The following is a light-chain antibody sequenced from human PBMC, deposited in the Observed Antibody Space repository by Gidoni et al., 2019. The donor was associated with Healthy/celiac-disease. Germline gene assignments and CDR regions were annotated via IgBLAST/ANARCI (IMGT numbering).Light chain of an antibody. CDR1: SSNIGAGYD. V-gene: IGLV1-40*01. Sequence: QSVLTPPPSVSGAPGQGVTISCTGSSSNIGAGYDVHWYQQLPGTAPKLLIYGNSNRPSGVPDRFSGSKSGTSASLAITGLQAEDEADYYCQSYDSSLSALFGTGTKVTVL. J-gene: IGLJ1*01. CDR2: GNS. CDR3: QSYDSSLSAL.